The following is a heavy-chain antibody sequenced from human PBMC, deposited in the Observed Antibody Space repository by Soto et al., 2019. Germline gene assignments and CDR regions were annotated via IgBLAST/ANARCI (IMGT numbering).Heavy chain of an antibody. CDR2: IIPTFGTA. Sequence: LVTVSCKASGGTFRSYAVSWVRQDTGQGLEWMGGIIPTFGTANYAQKFQGRVTITADESTSTAYMELSSLRSEDTAVYYCARDFFLSGYAYSAFDIWGQGTMVTVSS. CDR3: ARDFFLSGYAYSAFDI. V-gene: IGHV1-69*13. CDR1: GGTFRSYA. J-gene: IGHJ3*02. D-gene: IGHD5-12*01.